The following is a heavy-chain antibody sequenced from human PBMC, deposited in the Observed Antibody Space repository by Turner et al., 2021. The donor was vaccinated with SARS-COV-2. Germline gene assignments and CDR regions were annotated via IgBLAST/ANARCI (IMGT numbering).Heavy chain of an antibody. CDR2: ISVSRGST. Sequence: EVQLLESGGGLVQPGGSLRLSCAASGVTFLSYDMSWVRQATGKGLGWVSAISVSRGSTYYAVSVKGRFTISRDNAKYTLYLQINSLRAEDTAVYYCAKGPMYSSGWTAGWGQGTLVTVSS. J-gene: IGHJ4*02. D-gene: IGHD6-19*01. V-gene: IGHV3-23*01. CDR1: GVTFLSYD. CDR3: AKGPMYSSGWTAG.